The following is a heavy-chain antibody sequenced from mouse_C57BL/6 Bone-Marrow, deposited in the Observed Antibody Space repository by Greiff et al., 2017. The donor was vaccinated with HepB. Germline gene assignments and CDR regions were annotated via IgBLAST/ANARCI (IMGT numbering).Heavy chain of an antibody. V-gene: IGHV5-4*01. CDR3: ATLIYVSDY. Sequence: VQLKESGGGLVKPGGSLKLSCAASGFTFSSYAMSWVRQTPEKRLEWVATISDGGSYTYYPDNVKGRFTISRDNAKNNLYLQISHLKSEDTAVYYCATLIYVSDYWGQGTTLTVSS. CDR1: GFTFSSYA. J-gene: IGHJ2*01. CDR2: ISDGGSYT. D-gene: IGHD1-1*01.